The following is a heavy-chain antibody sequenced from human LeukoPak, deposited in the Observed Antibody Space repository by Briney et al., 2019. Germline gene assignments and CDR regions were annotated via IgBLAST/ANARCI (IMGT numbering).Heavy chain of an antibody. CDR1: GGTFSSYS. Sequence: SVPVSCKASGGTFSSYSMIWLRQDPPQGLEWMGGIIPIFVTSNHSQQFQGRDTITADESTITAHMDLSSLRSEDTAVYFCARSGVEMVTIFDCWGQGTLVTVPS. V-gene: IGHV1-69*13. D-gene: IGHD5-24*01. CDR3: ARSGVEMVTIFDC. J-gene: IGHJ4*01. CDR2: IIPIFVTS.